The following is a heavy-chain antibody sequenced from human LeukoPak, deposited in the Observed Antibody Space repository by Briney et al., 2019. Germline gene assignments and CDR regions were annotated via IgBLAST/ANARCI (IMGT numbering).Heavy chain of an antibody. Sequence: GSLRLSCAASGIIFSDYYMSWIRQAPGKGLEWVSYISSSGSTIYYADSVKGRFTISRDNAKNSLYLQMNSLRAEDTAVYYCARDISAYSGYDYGFDYWGQGTLVTVSS. CDR3: ARDISAYSGYDYGFDY. CDR1: GIIFSDYY. V-gene: IGHV3-11*04. J-gene: IGHJ4*02. D-gene: IGHD5-12*01. CDR2: ISSSGSTI.